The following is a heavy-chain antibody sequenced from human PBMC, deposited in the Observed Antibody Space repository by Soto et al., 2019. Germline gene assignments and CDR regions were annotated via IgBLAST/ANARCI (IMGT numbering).Heavy chain of an antibody. D-gene: IGHD1-26*01. CDR1: GFTFNTYS. V-gene: IGHV3-48*02. Sequence: EVQVVESGGGLVQPGGSLRLSCAASGFTFNTYSINWVRQAPGKGLEWVSYISSSSRTIYYADSVNGRFTISRDDAKNSVYVQMNSLRDEDTAVYYCAIQSGSYGDYGMDVWGQGTTVTVSS. CDR3: AIQSGSYGDYGMDV. CDR2: ISSSSRTI. J-gene: IGHJ6*02.